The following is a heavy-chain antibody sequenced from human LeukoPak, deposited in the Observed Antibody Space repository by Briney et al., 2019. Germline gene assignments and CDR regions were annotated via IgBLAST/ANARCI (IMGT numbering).Heavy chain of an antibody. CDR2: ISGSGGST. CDR3: ASKRLRWYAHFDY. D-gene: IGHD4-23*01. Sequence: GGSLRLSCAASGFTFISYAMSWVRQAPGKGLEWVSAISGSGGSTYYADSVKGRFTISRDNSKNTLYLQMNSLRAEVTAVYYCASKRLRWYAHFDYWGQGTLVTVSS. CDR1: GFTFISYA. J-gene: IGHJ4*02. V-gene: IGHV3-23*01.